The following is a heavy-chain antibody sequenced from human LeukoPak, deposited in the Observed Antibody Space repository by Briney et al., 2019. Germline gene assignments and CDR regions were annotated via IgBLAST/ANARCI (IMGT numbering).Heavy chain of an antibody. CDR3: ARQGYSSSWALDY. D-gene: IGHD6-13*01. CDR1: GGSISSGSYY. J-gene: IGHJ4*02. CDR2: IYYSGST. V-gene: IGHV4-39*01. Sequence: SETLSLTCTVSGGSISSGSYYWGWIRQPPGKGLEWIGSIYYSGSTYYNPSLKSRVTISANTSKNQFSLKVSSVTATDTAVYYCARQGYSSSWALDYWGQGTLVTVSS.